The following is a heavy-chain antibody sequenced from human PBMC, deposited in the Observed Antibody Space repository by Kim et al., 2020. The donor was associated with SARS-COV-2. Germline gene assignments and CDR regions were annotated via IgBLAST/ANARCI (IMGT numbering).Heavy chain of an antibody. J-gene: IGHJ6*02. CDR3: ARVGGPAYGDYMSYYYGMDV. D-gene: IGHD4-17*01. V-gene: IGHV4-59*01. CDR1: GGSISSYY. CDR2: IYYSGST. Sequence: SETLSLTCTVSGGSISSYYWSWIRQPPGKGLEWIGYIYYSGSTNYNPSLKSRVTISVDTSKNQFSLKLSSVTAADTAVYYCARVGGPAYGDYMSYYYGMDVWGQGTTVTVSS.